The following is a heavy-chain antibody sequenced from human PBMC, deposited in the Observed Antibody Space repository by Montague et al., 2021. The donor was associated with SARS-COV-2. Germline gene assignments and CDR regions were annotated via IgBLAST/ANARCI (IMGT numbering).Heavy chain of an antibody. J-gene: IGHJ4*02. D-gene: IGHD6-19*01. Sequence: SLRLSCAASGFTFSDYCMSWIRQAPGKGLEWVSYIGSSGSTIYYADSVKGRFTISRDNAKNSPYLQMNSLRTEDTAVYYCARAGGSGWTGALAYFDYWGQGTLVTASS. CDR3: ARAGGSGWTGALAYFDY. V-gene: IGHV3-11*01. CDR1: GFTFSDYC. CDR2: IGSSGSTI.